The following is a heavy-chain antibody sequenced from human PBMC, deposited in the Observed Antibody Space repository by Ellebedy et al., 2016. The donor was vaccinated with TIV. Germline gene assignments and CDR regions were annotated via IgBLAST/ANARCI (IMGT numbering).Heavy chain of an antibody. V-gene: IGHV1-69*13. J-gene: IGHJ4*02. D-gene: IGHD5-18*01. CDR3: ARDQEDTAMAGYY. Sequence: SVKVSCXASGGTFSSYAISWVRQAPGQGLEWMGGIIPIFGTANYAQKFQGRVTITADESTSTAYMELSSLRSEDTAVYYCARDQEDTAMAGYYWGQGTLVTVSS. CDR2: IIPIFGTA. CDR1: GGTFSSYA.